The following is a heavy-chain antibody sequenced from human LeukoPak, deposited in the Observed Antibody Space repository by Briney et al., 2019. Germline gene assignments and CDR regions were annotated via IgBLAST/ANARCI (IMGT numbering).Heavy chain of an antibody. CDR3: AKDTPLTAYGSGWSTNAFDY. CDR1: GFTFSSYA. CDR2: ITGGARTT. Sequence: GGSLRLSCAGSGFTFSSYAMSWVRQAPGKGLEWVSVITGGARTTYYADSVKGRFTISRDNSKNTVFLQMNSLRAEDTAVYYCAKDTPLTAYGSGWSTNAFDYRGQGTLVTVSS. J-gene: IGHJ4*02. D-gene: IGHD6-19*01. V-gene: IGHV3-23*01.